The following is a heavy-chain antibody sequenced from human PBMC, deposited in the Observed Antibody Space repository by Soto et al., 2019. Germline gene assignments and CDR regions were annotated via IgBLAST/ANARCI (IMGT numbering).Heavy chain of an antibody. CDR3: ARGGTYDDLLAGLLGCHYFDS. J-gene: IGHJ4*02. D-gene: IGHD3-9*01. CDR2: IYYIGST. Sequence: QVQLQESGPGLVKPSETLSLTCSVSDGSINSYCWSWIRQAPGKGLEWMGYIYYIGSTKYNPSLKSRVTMADDTSKNQFSPKLTSVTAVDTAVYYCARGGTYDDLLAGLLGCHYFDSWGQGTLVTVSS. V-gene: IGHV4-59*01. CDR1: DGSINSYC.